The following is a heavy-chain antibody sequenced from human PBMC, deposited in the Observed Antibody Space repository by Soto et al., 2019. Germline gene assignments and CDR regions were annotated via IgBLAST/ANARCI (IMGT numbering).Heavy chain of an antibody. CDR3: AXASSGWYDYYYYYGMDV. V-gene: IGHV6-1*01. D-gene: IGHD6-19*01. CDR2: TYYRSKWYN. Sequence: PSQTLSLTCAISGDSVSSNSAAWNWIRQSPSRGLEWLGRTYYRSKWYNDYAVSVKSRITINPDTSKNQFSLQLNSVTPEDTAVYYCAXASSGWYDYYYYYGMDVWGQGTTVTVSS. CDR1: GDSVSSNSAA. J-gene: IGHJ6*02.